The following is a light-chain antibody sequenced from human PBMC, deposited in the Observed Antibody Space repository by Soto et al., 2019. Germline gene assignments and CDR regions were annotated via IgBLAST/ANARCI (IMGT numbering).Light chain of an antibody. J-gene: IGKJ1*01. CDR3: MQALQSSRT. CDR2: FGS. Sequence: DIVMTQSPLSLPVTPGEPASISCRSSQSLLHSNGYNYLDWYLQKPGQSPQLLLYFGSNRASGVSDRFSGIVFGSDFTLTISRVEAEDVGVYYCMQALQSSRTFGQGTKVES. V-gene: IGKV2-28*01. CDR1: QSLLHSNGYNY.